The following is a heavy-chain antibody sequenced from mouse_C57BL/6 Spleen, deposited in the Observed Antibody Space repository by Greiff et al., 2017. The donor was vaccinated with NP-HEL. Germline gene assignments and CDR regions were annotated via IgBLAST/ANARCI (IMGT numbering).Heavy chain of an antibody. CDR3: AREGHGHFDY. CDR1: GYTFTSYW. Sequence: QVQLQQPGAELVRPGSSVKLSCKASGYTFTSYWMDWVKQRPGQGLEWIGNIYPSDSETHYNQKFKDKATLTVDKSSSTAYMQLSSLTSEDSAVYYCAREGHGHFDYWGQGTTLTVSS. J-gene: IGHJ2*01. D-gene: IGHD3-3*01. V-gene: IGHV1-61*01. CDR2: IYPSDSET.